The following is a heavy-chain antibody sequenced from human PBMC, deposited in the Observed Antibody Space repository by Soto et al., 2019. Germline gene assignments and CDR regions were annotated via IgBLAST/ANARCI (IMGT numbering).Heavy chain of an antibody. V-gene: IGHV4-4*07. D-gene: IGHD1-7*01. J-gene: IGHJ1*01. CDR2: ITVNGIT. Sequence: QVQQLESGPGLVKPWDTLSLTCTVSGAYVSDFSWSWIRQPAGYGLEWIGRITVNGITQYTPSFRGRVTMSMETSRNQFSLNLQSATAADTALYYCAIESGENWTYEAHWGQGTLVTVSS. CDR3: AIESGENWTYEAH. CDR1: GAYVSDFS.